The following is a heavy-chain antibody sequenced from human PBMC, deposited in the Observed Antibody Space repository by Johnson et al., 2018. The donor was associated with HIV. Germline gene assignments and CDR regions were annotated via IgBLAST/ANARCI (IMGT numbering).Heavy chain of an antibody. D-gene: IGHD3-22*01. V-gene: IGHV3-20*04. CDR2: INWNGGST. J-gene: IGHJ3*02. Sequence: VQLVESGGGVVRPGGSLRLSCAASGFTFDDYGISWVRQAPGKGLEWVSGINWNGGSTGYADSVKFRFTISRDNAKNSLYLHMNSLRAEDTALYYCASPRGGYYFDAFDIWGQGTMVTVSS. CDR3: ASPRGGYYFDAFDI. CDR1: GFTFDDYG.